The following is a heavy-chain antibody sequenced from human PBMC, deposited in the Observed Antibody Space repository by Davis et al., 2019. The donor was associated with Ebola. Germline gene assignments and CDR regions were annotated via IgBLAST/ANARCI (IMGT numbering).Heavy chain of an antibody. CDR2: IIPIFDTT. J-gene: IGHJ6*02. D-gene: IGHD7-27*01. Sequence: AASVKVSCRASGDTFNSYVISWVRQAPGQGLEWMGGIIPIFDTTNYAQQFQGRVTITADKSTSTAYMEVSSLRSGDTAVYYCARALGSYYHYFDMDVWGQGTTVTVSS. CDR1: GDTFNSYV. V-gene: IGHV1-69*06. CDR3: ARALGSYYHYFDMDV.